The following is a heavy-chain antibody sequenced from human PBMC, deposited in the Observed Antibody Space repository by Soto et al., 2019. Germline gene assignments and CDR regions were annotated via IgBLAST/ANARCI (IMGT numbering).Heavy chain of an antibody. CDR2: ISAYNGNT. CDR3: ARGLEGDYDFDY. V-gene: IGHV1-18*01. CDR1: GYTFTSYG. J-gene: IGHJ4*02. D-gene: IGHD4-17*01. Sequence: EASVKVSCEASGYTFTSYGISWVRQAPGQGLEWMGWISAYNGNTNYAQKLQGRVTTTTDTSTSTAYMELRSLRSDDTAVYYCARGLEGDYDFDYWGQGTLVTVSS.